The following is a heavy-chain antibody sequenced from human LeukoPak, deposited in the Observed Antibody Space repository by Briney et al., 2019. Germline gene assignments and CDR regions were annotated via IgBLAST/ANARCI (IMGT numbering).Heavy chain of an antibody. V-gene: IGHV1-58*01. Sequence: EASVKVSCKASGFTFTSSAVQWVRQARGQRLEWIGRIVVGSGNTNYAQKFQERVTITRDMSTSTAYMELSSLRSEDTAVYYCAAPLDYGGNSVDYWGQGTLVTVSS. CDR1: GFTFTSSA. CDR3: AAPLDYGGNSVDY. J-gene: IGHJ4*02. D-gene: IGHD4-23*01. CDR2: IVVGSGNT.